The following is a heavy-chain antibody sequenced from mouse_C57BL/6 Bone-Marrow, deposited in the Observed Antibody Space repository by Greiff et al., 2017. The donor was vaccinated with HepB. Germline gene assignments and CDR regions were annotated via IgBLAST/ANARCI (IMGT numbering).Heavy chain of an antibody. CDR2: INPSNGGT. V-gene: IGHV1-53*01. J-gene: IGHJ3*01. CDR1: GYTFTSYW. D-gene: IGHD4-1*01. Sequence: VHLQQPGTELVKPGASVKLSCKASGYTFTSYWMHWVKQRPGQGLEWIGNINPSNGGTNYNEKFKSKATLTVDKSSSTAYMQLSSLTSEDSAVYYCARWESPGGAWFAYWGQGTLVTVSA. CDR3: ARWESPGGAWFAY.